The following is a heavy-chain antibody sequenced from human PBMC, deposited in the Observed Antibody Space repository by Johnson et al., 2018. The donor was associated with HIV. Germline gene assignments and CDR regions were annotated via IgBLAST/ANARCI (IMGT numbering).Heavy chain of an antibody. J-gene: IGHJ3*02. CDR1: GFTFSSYA. CDR2: ISYDGSNK. CDR3: ARDLGWLQSGDAFDI. Sequence: QVQLVESGGGVVQPGRSLRLSCAASGFTFSSYAMHWVRQAPDKGLEWVAVISYDGSNKYYADSVKGRFTISRDNSKNTLYLQMNRLRVEDTAVYYCARDLGWLQSGDAFDIWGQGTLVTVSS. D-gene: IGHD5-24*01. V-gene: IGHV3-30-3*01.